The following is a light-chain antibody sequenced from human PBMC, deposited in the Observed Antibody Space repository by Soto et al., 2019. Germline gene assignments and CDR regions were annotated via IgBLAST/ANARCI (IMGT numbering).Light chain of an antibody. CDR1: GSDIGTNNL. J-gene: IGLJ3*02. CDR3: CSTINGGTTCV. V-gene: IGLV2-23*02. Sequence: QSALTQPASVSGSPGQSITISCTGVGSDIGTNNLVSWYQHHPDKAPKLIIYDVNKRPSGISDRFSASKSGPTASLPLSGLQSEDEADYYCCSTINGGTTCVFGGGTKVTVL. CDR2: DVN.